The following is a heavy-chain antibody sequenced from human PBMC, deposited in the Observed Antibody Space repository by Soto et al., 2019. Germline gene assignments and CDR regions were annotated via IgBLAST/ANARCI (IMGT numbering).Heavy chain of an antibody. Sequence: SGPTLVNPPQTLTLTCSFSGFSFSPRGVGVGWIRQPPGKALEWLAVIYWNDYKLFSPSLKNRLTINKDTSKNQVVLTMTNMDPVDTATYYCAHRRPATSSSSRYYFDYWGLGTLVTVSS. CDR3: AHRRPATSSSSRYYFDY. CDR2: IYWNDYK. CDR1: GFSFSPRGVG. J-gene: IGHJ4*02. D-gene: IGHD6-6*01. V-gene: IGHV2-5*01.